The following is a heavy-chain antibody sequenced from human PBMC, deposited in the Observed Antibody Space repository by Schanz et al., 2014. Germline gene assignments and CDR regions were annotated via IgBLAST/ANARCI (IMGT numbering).Heavy chain of an antibody. J-gene: IGHJ3*02. V-gene: IGHV3-21*01. Sequence: EVQLVESGGGLVQPGGSLRLSCEASGFTFSNSGMNWIRQTPKGLEWVSSINSRSNFIYYADSVKGRFTISRDNAKNSLYLQMNSLRAEDTAVYYCAGAVATIRADSFDIWGQGTKVTVSS. D-gene: IGHD5-12*01. CDR3: AGAVATIRADSFDI. CDR2: INSRSNFI. CDR1: GFTFSNSG.